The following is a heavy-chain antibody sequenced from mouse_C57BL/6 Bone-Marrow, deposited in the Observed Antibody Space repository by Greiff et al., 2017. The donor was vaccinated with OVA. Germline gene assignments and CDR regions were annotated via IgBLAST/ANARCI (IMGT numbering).Heavy chain of an antibody. CDR1: GYTFTSYW. D-gene: IGHD1-1*01. J-gene: IGHJ4*01. CDR3: ARGYYGSSLYYAMDY. Sequence: QVQLKQPGAELVRPGTSVKLSCKASGYTFTSYWMHWVKQRPGQGLEWIGVIDPSDSYTNYNQKFKGKATLTVDTSSSTAYMQLSSLTSEDSAVYYCARGYYGSSLYYAMDYWGQGTSVTVSS. V-gene: IGHV1-59*01. CDR2: IDPSDSYT.